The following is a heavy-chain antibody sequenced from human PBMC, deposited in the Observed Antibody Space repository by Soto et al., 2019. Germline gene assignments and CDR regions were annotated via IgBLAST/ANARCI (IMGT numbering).Heavy chain of an antibody. J-gene: IGHJ6*02. V-gene: IGHV4-30-2*01. CDR3: ARGSSSYYDYGMDV. CDR1: GDSISRGGYS. CDR2: IYDSGST. D-gene: IGHD6-6*01. Sequence: PSETLSLTCVVSGDSISRGGYSWTWIRQPPGKALEWIGNIYDSGSTSYNPSLKSRVTISEDTSKNHFSLKLTSVTAADTAVYFCARGSSSYYDYGMDVWGQGTTVTVSS.